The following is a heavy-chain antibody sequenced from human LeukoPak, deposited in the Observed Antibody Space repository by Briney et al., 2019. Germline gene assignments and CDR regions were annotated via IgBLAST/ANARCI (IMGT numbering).Heavy chain of an antibody. J-gene: IGHJ1*01. CDR1: GFTFSSYW. CDR3: ARDWGTYYYDSSGHSD. V-gene: IGHV3-7*03. Sequence: GGSLRLSCAASGFTFSSYWMSWVRQAPGKGLEWVANIKQDGSEKYYVDSVKGRFTISRDNAKNSLYLQMNNLRAEDTAVYYCARDWGTYYYDSSGHSDWGQGTLVTVSS. D-gene: IGHD3-22*01. CDR2: IKQDGSEK.